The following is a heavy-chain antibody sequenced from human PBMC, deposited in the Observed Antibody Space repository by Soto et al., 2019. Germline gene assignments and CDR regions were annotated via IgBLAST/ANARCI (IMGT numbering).Heavy chain of an antibody. CDR3: ARVDYYGSGNWFDP. J-gene: IGHJ5*02. D-gene: IGHD3-10*01. Sequence: QVQLQQWGAGLLKPSETLSLTCAVYGGSFSGYYWSWIRQPPGKGLEWIGEINRSGSTNYNPSLKSRVTRAVDTSKNQFALKLSSVTAADTAVYYCARVDYYGSGNWFDPWGQGTLVTVSS. V-gene: IGHV4-34*01. CDR1: GGSFSGYY. CDR2: INRSGST.